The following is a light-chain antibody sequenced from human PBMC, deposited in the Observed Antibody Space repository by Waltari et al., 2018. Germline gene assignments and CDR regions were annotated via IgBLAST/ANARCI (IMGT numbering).Light chain of an antibody. CDR2: DAS. Sequence: EIVLTQSPATLSLSPRERASLSCRASQSVSRDLAWYRQKPGQAPRLLIFDASIRATGTPARFSGSGSGTDFTLTISSLEPEDFAVYYCQQRRDWPLTFGGGTKVEIK. CDR3: QQRRDWPLT. J-gene: IGKJ4*01. CDR1: QSVSRD. V-gene: IGKV3-11*01.